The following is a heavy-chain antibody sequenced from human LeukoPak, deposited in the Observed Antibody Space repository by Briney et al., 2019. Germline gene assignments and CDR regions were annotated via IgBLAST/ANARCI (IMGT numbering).Heavy chain of an antibody. CDR1: GYTFTGYY. Sequence: ASVKVSCKASGYTFTGYYMHWVRQAPGQGLEWMGWINPNSGGTNYAQKFQGRVTMTRDTSISTAYMELSRLRSEDTAVYYCARSRVAGNWFDPWGQGTLVTVSS. CDR2: INPNSGGT. CDR3: ARSRVAGNWFDP. V-gene: IGHV1-2*02. D-gene: IGHD6-19*01. J-gene: IGHJ5*02.